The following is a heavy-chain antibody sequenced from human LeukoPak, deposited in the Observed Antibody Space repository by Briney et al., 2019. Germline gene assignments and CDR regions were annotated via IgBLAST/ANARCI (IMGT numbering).Heavy chain of an antibody. V-gene: IGHV4-59*01. CDR2: VYYSGST. Sequence: SETLSLTCTVSGDFITAYYWSWIRQPPGKGLEWIGYVYYSGSTEYNPSLKSRVTISVDTSKNQFSLKLSSMTAADTAVYYCARGALLWFGDRMEYYFDYWGQGTLLTVSS. CDR3: ARGALLWFGDRMEYYFDY. CDR1: GDFITAYY. D-gene: IGHD3-10*01. J-gene: IGHJ4*02.